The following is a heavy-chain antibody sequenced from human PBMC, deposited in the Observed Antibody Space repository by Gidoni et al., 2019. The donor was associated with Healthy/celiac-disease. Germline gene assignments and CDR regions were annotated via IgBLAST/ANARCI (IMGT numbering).Heavy chain of an antibody. Sequence: EVQLVESGGGLVQPGRSLRLSCTASGFTFGDYAMSWVRQAPGKGLEWVGFIRSKAYGGTTEYAASVKGRFTISRDDSKSIAYLQMNSLKTEDTAVYYCTRAPDLTGTRNTRHRVGFYFDYWGQGTLVTVSS. CDR2: IRSKAYGGTT. CDR1: GFTFGDYA. D-gene: IGHD1-20*01. CDR3: TRAPDLTGTRNTRHRVGFYFDY. J-gene: IGHJ4*02. V-gene: IGHV3-49*04.